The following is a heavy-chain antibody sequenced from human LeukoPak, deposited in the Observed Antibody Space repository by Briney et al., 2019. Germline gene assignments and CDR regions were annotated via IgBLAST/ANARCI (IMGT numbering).Heavy chain of an antibody. D-gene: IGHD1-26*01. Sequence: GRSLRLSCAASGFTFSSYAMHWVRQAPGKGLEWVAVISYDGSNKYYADSVKGRFTISRDNSKNTLYLQMNSLRAEDTAVYYCARDGSGSYHLDYWGQGTLVTVSS. CDR3: ARDGSGSYHLDY. J-gene: IGHJ4*02. CDR2: ISYDGSNK. V-gene: IGHV3-30-3*01. CDR1: GFTFSSYA.